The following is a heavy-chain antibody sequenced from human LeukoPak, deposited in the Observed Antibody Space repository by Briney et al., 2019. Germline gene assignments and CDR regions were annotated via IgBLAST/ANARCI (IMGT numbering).Heavy chain of an antibody. V-gene: IGHV1-2*02. Sequence: GASVKVSCKASGYTFTGYYMHWVRQAPGQGLEWMGWINPNSGGTNYAQKFQGRVTMTRDTSISTAYMELSRLRSDDTAVYYCARVSTMVRPYYYYMDVWGKGTTVTISS. CDR3: ARVSTMVRPYYYYMDV. D-gene: IGHD3-10*01. CDR2: INPNSGGT. J-gene: IGHJ6*03. CDR1: GYTFTGYY.